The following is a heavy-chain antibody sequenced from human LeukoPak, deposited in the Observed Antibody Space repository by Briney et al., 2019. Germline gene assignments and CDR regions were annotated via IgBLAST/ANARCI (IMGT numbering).Heavy chain of an antibody. J-gene: IGHJ4*02. V-gene: IGHV4-39*01. Sequence: PSETLSLTCTVSGGSISSSSYYWDWIRQPPGKGLEWIGSFYYTGNTYYNPSLKRRVTISVDTSRNQFSLKLSSVTAADTAVYHCARHRYYDSSGYYFDYWGQGTLVTVSS. CDR2: FYYTGNT. CDR1: GGSISSSSYY. CDR3: ARHRYYDSSGYYFDY. D-gene: IGHD3-22*01.